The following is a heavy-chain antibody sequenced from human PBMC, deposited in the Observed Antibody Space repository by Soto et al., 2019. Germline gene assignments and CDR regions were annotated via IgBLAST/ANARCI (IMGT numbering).Heavy chain of an antibody. CDR1: GFTFSSYG. CDR3: AKLGGNYDFWSGWGYYYYYGMDV. CDR2: ISYDGSNK. Sequence: QVQLVESGGGVVQPGRSLRLSCAASGFTFSSYGMHWVRQAPGKGLEWVAVISYDGSNKYYADSVKGRFTISRDNSKNTLYLQMNSLRTEDTAVYYCAKLGGNYDFWSGWGYYYYYGMDVWGQGTTVTVSS. J-gene: IGHJ6*02. V-gene: IGHV3-30*18. D-gene: IGHD3-3*01.